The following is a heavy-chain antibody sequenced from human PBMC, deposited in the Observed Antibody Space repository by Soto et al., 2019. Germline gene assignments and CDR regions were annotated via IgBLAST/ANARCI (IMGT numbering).Heavy chain of an antibody. CDR1: GYTFTSYG. V-gene: IGHV1-18*04. D-gene: IGHD2-15*01. Sequence: SVKVSCQASGYTFTSYGISWVRQAPVQGLEWMGWISAYNGNTNYAQKLQGRVTMTTDTSTSTAYMELRSLRSDETAVYYCARDQGYCSGGSCPHYYYYGMDVWGQGTTVTVSS. CDR2: ISAYNGNT. J-gene: IGHJ6*02. CDR3: ARDQGYCSGGSCPHYYYYGMDV.